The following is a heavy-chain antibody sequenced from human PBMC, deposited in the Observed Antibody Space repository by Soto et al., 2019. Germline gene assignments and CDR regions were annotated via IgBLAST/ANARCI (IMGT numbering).Heavy chain of an antibody. CDR1: GDTLSELS. V-gene: IGHV1-24*01. D-gene: IGHD6-13*01. Sequence: ASVKVSCKVSGDTLSELSLHWVRQAPGKGLEWMGGIDPENGETIYAQKFQGRVTMTEDTSTDTAYMELSSLKSEGSAVYYCATAKRGSRWYVSFNYWGQGTLVTFS. CDR2: IDPENGET. CDR3: ATAKRGSRWYVSFNY. J-gene: IGHJ4*02.